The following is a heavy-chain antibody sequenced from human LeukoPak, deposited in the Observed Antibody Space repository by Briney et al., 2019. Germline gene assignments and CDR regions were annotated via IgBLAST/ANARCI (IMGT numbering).Heavy chain of an antibody. CDR3: ARASFWESPINWFAP. CDR1: GYTLTELS. Sequence: ASVKVSCKVSGYTLTELSMHWVRQAPGQGLEWMGWINPNSGGTNYAQKFRGRVTMTRDRSISTAYMELSRLTSDDTAVYYCARASFWESPINWFAPWGQGTLVTVSS. CDR2: INPNSGGT. J-gene: IGHJ5*02. D-gene: IGHD3-16*01. V-gene: IGHV1-2*02.